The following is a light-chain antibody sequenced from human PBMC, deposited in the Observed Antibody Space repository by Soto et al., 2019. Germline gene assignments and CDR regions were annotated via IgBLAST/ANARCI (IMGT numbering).Light chain of an antibody. CDR1: TSNIGADYD. CDR3: QSYDSSLINYV. V-gene: IGLV1-40*01. CDR2: GSS. J-gene: IGLJ1*01. Sequence: QSVLTQPPSASGTPGQRVTISCSGSTSNIGADYDVHWYQQLPGTAPKLLIYGSSDRPSGVPDRFSGSKSGTSASLAITGLQAEDEADYYCQSYDSSLINYVFGTGTKV.